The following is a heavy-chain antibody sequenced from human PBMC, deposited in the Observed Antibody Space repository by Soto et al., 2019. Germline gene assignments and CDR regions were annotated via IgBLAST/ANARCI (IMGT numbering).Heavy chain of an antibody. CDR1: GFIFENFV. CDR2: ISVSGFKK. Sequence: GGSLRLSWAASGFIFENFVMSWVRQAPGKGLEWISSISVSGFKKYYADSVKGRFTISRDNSKSTVYLELDNLSAEDTAVYHCAKNQGVELVPLATVDWFDPWGQGSVVTVSS. V-gene: IGHV3-23*01. D-gene: IGHD1-26*01. J-gene: IGHJ5*02. CDR3: AKNQGVELVPLATVDWFDP.